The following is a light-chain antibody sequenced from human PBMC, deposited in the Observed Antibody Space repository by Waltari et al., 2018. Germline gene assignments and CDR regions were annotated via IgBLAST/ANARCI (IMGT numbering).Light chain of an antibody. V-gene: IGKV2-28*01. CDR3: MQALQTPPS. Sequence: ALTQSLLSLPVTPGEQSSIACRSSQSLLHSNGYNYLHWYLQKPGQSPQLLIYLGSNRASGVPDRFSGSGSGTDFTLKISRVEAEDVGVYYCMQALQTPPSFGQGTKVEIK. CDR1: QSLLHSNGYNY. J-gene: IGKJ1*01. CDR2: LGS.